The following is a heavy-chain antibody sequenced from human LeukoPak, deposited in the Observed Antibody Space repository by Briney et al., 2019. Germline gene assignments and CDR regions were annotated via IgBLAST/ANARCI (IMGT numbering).Heavy chain of an antibody. CDR1: GYTFTGYY. CDR3: ARLTVVPAARDYYYYMTS. D-gene: IGHD2-2*01. CDR2: INPNSGGT. J-gene: IGHJ6*03. Sequence: ASVKVSCKASGYTFTGYYMHWVRQAPGQGLEWMGWINPNSGGTNYAQKFQGRVTMTRDTSISTAYMELSRLRSDDTAVYYCARLTVVPAARDYYYYMTSGAKGPRSPSP. V-gene: IGHV1-2*02.